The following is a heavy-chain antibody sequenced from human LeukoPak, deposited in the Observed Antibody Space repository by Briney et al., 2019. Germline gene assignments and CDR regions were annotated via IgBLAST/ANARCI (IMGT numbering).Heavy chain of an antibody. CDR2: ISGSGTST. D-gene: IGHD4-17*01. CDR1: GFTFSSYA. CDR3: ARTVTTYWYFDL. J-gene: IGHJ2*01. V-gene: IGHV3-23*01. Sequence: GGSLRLSCAASGFTFSSYAMSWVRQAPGKGLEWVSTISGSGTSTYYADSVKGRFTISRDNSKNTLYLQMNSLRAEDTAVYYCARTVTTYWYFDLWGRGTLVTVSS.